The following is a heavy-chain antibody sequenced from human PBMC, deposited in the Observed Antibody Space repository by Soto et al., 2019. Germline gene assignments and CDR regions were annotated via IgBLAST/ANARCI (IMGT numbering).Heavy chain of an antibody. Sequence: GGSLRLSCAASGFTFSNAWMSWVRQAPGKGLEWVGRIKSKTDGGTTDYAAPVKGRFTISRDDSKNTLYLQMNSLKTEDTAVYYCTSEYSSYRYYYYYYYKDVWGKGTTVTVSS. J-gene: IGHJ6*03. D-gene: IGHD6-6*01. CDR1: GFTFSNAW. CDR3: TSEYSSYRYYYYYYYKDV. CDR2: IKSKTDGGTT. V-gene: IGHV3-15*01.